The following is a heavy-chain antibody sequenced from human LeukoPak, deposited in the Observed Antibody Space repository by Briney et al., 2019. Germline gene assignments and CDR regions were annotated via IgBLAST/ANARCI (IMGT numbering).Heavy chain of an antibody. V-gene: IGHV4-61*02. CDR1: GGSISSGSYY. CDR3: ARDGLNTMVRGKIHYNNMDV. CDR2: IYTSGST. D-gene: IGHD3-10*01. J-gene: IGHJ6*03. Sequence: SQTLSLTCTVSGGSISSGSYYWSWIRQPAGKGLEWIGRIYTSGSTHYNPSLKSRVTISVEKSKNQFSLKLRSMTAADTAVYYCARDGLNTMVRGKIHYNNMDVWGKGTTVSISS.